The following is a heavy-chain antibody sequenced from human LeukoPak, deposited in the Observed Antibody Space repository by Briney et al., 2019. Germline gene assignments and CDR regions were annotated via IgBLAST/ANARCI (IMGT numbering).Heavy chain of an antibody. CDR3: AREWAVAGHDAEYFQH. Sequence: ASVKVSCKASGYTFTSYGLSWVRQAPGQGLEWMGWINPNSGGTNYAQKFQGRVTMTRDTSISTAYMELSRLRSDDTAVYYCAREWAVAGHDAEYFQHWGQGTLVTVSS. J-gene: IGHJ1*01. D-gene: IGHD6-19*01. CDR1: GYTFTSYG. V-gene: IGHV1-2*02. CDR2: INPNSGGT.